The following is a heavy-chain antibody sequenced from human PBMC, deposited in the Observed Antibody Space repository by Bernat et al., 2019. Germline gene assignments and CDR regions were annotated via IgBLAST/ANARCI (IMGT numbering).Heavy chain of an antibody. CDR3: VRDAAGSSHYDS. CDR2: ISYSEST. J-gene: IGHJ4*02. CDR1: GDSMSSYY. V-gene: IGHV4-59*01. D-gene: IGHD3-10*01. Sequence: QVQLQESGPGLVKPSETLSLTCTVSGDSMSSYYWSWIRQPPGKGLEWIGYISYSESTNYNPSLKSRVTISVDKSRNQFFLKLGSVNDADTAVYYCVRDAAGSSHYDSWGQGTLVTVSS.